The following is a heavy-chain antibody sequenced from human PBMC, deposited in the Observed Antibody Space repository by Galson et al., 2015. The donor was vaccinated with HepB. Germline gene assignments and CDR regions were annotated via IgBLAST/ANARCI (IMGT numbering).Heavy chain of an antibody. CDR1: GFTFDDYA. CDR2: ISWNSGSI. V-gene: IGHV3-9*01. CDR3: AKDMWRIADGYNYFDY. Sequence: SLRLSCAASGFTFDDYAMHWVRQAPGKGLEWVSGISWNSGSIGYADSVKGRFTISRDNAKNSLYLQMNSLRAEDTALYYCAKDMWRIADGYNYFDYWGQGTLVTVSS. D-gene: IGHD5-24*01. J-gene: IGHJ4*02.